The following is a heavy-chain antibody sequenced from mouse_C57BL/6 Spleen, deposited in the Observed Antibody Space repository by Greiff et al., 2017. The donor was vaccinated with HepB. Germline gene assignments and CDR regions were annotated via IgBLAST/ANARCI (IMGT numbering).Heavy chain of an antibody. CDR2: IYPGDGDT. J-gene: IGHJ3*01. CDR1: GYAFSSSW. V-gene: IGHV1-82*01. D-gene: IGHD2-4*01. CDR3: ARGDYDRGAWFAY. Sequence: QVQLQQSGPELVKPGALVKISCKASGYAFSSSWMNWVKQRPGKGLEWIGRIYPGDGDTNYNGKFKGKATLTADKSSSTAYMQLSSLTSEDSAVYFCARGDYDRGAWFAYWGQGTLVTVSA.